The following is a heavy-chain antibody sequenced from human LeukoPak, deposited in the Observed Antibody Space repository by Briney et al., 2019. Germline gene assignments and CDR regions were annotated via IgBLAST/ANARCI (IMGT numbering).Heavy chain of an antibody. D-gene: IGHD2-2*03. CDR3: AKSGPGYCSSTSCEFDY. CDR1: GLSFSSYW. V-gene: IGHV3-7*03. CDR2: IKQDGSEK. J-gene: IGHJ4*02. Sequence: GGSLRLSCAASGLSFSSYWMSWFRQAPGKGLEWVANIKQDGSEKYHVDSVKGRFTVSRDNAKNLLYLQLNSLRAEDTAVYYCAKSGPGYCSSTSCEFDYWGQGTLVTVSS.